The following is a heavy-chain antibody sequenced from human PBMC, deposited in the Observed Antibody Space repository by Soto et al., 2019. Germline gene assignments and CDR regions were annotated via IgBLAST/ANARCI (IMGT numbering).Heavy chain of an antibody. D-gene: IGHD5-18*01. CDR3: AKDGGYSYGYSPRYYYGMDV. CDR2: ISGSGGST. CDR1: GFTFSSYA. J-gene: IGHJ6*02. Sequence: GGSLRLSCAASGFTFSSYAMSWVRQAPGKGLEWVSAISGSGGSTYYADSVKVRFTISRDNSKNTLYLQMNSLRAEDTAVYYCAKDGGYSYGYSPRYYYGMDVWGQGTTVTVSS. V-gene: IGHV3-23*01.